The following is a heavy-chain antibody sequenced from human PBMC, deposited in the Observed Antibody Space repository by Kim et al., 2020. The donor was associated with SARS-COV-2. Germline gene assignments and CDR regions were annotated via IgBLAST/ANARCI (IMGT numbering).Heavy chain of an antibody. D-gene: IGHD6-13*01. Sequence: ADSVKALFTISRDNSKNTLYLQMNSLRAEDTAVYYCARVDEYSSSWYSFDYWGQGTLVTVSS. V-gene: IGHV3-30*07. CDR3: ARVDEYSSSWYSFDY. J-gene: IGHJ4*02.